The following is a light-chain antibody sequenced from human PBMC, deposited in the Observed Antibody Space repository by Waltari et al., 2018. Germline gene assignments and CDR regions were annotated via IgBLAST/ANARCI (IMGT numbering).Light chain of an antibody. CDR2: DAS. CDR3: QKYGTLPAT. V-gene: IGKV3-20*01. Sequence: DIFLTQSPGTLSLSPGEGATLSCRASQSISRFLAWYQQKPGQAPRLLIYDASTRATGIPDRFSGSGYGTDFSLTISRLEPEDFAVYYCQKYGTLPATFGQGTKVAIK. J-gene: IGKJ1*01. CDR1: QSISRF.